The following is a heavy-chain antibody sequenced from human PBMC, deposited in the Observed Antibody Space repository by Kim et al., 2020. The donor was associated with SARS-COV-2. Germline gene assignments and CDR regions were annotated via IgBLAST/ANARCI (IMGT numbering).Heavy chain of an antibody. CDR2: ST. V-gene: IGHV4-39*01. Sequence: STYYNPSRKSRVTIYVDTSKNKFSLKLSSVTAADTAVYYCARLVRDAFDIWGQGTMVTVSS. CDR3: ARLVRDAFDI. D-gene: IGHD6-19*01. J-gene: IGHJ3*02.